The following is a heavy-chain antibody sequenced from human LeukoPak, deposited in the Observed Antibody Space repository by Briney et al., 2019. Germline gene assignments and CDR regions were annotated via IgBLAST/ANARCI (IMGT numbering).Heavy chain of an antibody. CDR2: ISYSGTI. D-gene: IGHD2-15*01. CDR1: GDSVSGDPYY. CDR3: ARYCTGSNCYSNRGAFGV. Sequence: ETLSLTCTVSGDSVSGDPYYWSWIRQPPGKGPEWIGHISYSGTINSNPSLKSRVSASVDTSKNQFSLKLSSVTAADTAVYYCARYCTGSNCYSNRGAFGVWGRGTMVTVSS. V-gene: IGHV4-61*01. J-gene: IGHJ3*01.